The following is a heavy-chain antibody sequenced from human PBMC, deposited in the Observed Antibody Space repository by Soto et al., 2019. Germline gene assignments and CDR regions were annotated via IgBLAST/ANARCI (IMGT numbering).Heavy chain of an antibody. D-gene: IGHD3-10*01. CDR1: GYTFTSYG. CDR2: ISGYNGNT. V-gene: IGHV1-18*01. CDR3: AKDRLSFGSRTMEPFDY. J-gene: IGHJ4*02. Sequence: ASVKVSCKASGYTFTSYGITWMRQAPGQGLEWMGWISGYNGNTNYAQKFQGRVTMTTDTSTSTAYMELRSLRSDDTAVYFCAKDRLSFGSRTMEPFDYWGQGTLVTVYS.